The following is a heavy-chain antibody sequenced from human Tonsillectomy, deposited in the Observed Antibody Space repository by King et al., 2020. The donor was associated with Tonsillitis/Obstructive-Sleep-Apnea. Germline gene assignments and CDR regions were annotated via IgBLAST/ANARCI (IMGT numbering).Heavy chain of an antibody. Sequence: VQLVESAAEVKKPGESVKISCKAFGYSFTDYWLGWVRQMPGKGLEWMGIVYPGDSDARYSPSFQGQVTISVDKSINTAYLQWSRLEASDTAMYSCARDSRSVVDNWYFDLWGRGTLVTVSS. J-gene: IGHJ2*01. CDR1: GYSFTDYW. D-gene: IGHD3-22*01. CDR3: ARDSRSVVDNWYFDL. CDR2: VYPGDSDA. V-gene: IGHV5-51*03.